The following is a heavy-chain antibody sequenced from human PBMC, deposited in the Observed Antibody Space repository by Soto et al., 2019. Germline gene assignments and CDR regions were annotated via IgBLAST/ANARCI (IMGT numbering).Heavy chain of an antibody. Sequence: GGSLRLSCAASGFTFSSYAMSWVRQAPGKGLEWVSAISGSGGSTYYADSVKGRFTISRDNSKNTLYLQMNSLRAEDTAVYYCAKGRHSYGTGDWFDPWGQGTLVTVSS. D-gene: IGHD5-18*01. CDR1: GFTFSSYA. CDR2: ISGSGGST. J-gene: IGHJ5*02. V-gene: IGHV3-23*01. CDR3: AKGRHSYGTGDWFDP.